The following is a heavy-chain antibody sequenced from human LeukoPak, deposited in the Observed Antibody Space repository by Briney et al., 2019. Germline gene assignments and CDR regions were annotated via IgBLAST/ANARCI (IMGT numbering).Heavy chain of an antibody. D-gene: IGHD6-13*01. J-gene: IGHJ4*02. CDR3: ARAPYSSSWYYFDY. Sequence: SETLSLTCAVYGGSFSGYYWSWIRQPPGKGLEWIGDINHSGSTNYNPSLKSRVTISVDTSKNQFSLKLTSVTAADTAVYYCARAPYSSSWYYFDYWGQGTLVTVSS. CDR1: GGSFSGYY. CDR2: INHSGST. V-gene: IGHV4-34*01.